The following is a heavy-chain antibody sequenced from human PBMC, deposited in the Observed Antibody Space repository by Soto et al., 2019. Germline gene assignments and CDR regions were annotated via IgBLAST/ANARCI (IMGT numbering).Heavy chain of an antibody. V-gene: IGHV1-8*01. CDR1: GYTFTSYD. CDR3: ARGQGLSSSWSRFGDWFDP. CDR2: MNPNSGNT. Sequence: GASVKVSCKASGYTFTSYDINWVRQATGQGLEWMGWMNPNSGNTGYAQKFQGRVTMTRNTSISTAYMELSSLRSEDTAVYYCARGQGLSSSWSRFGDWFDPWGQGTLVTVSS. J-gene: IGHJ5*02. D-gene: IGHD6-13*01.